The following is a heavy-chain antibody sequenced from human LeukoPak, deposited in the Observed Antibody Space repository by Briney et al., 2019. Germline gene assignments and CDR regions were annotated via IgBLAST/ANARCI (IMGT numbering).Heavy chain of an antibody. CDR3: VKGFHFDW. CDR1: GFEFSIHD. V-gene: IGHV3-23*01. CDR2: ISGRGTDT. Sequence: RPGGSLRLSCVVSGFEFSIHDMSWGRQAPGKGPEWVSSISGRGTDTYYRDSVKGRFTISRDTSKNTLYMQMNNLRDEDTALYYCVKGFHFDWWGQGTLVTVSS. J-gene: IGHJ4*02.